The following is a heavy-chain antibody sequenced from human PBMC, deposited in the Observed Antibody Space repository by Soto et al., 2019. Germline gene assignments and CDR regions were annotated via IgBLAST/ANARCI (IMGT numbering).Heavy chain of an antibody. Sequence: ASVKVSCKASGGTFRSYAISWVRQAPGQGLEWMGGIIPIFGTANYAQKFQGRVTITADESTSTAYMELSSLRSEDTAVYYCARALSGAARRPDWGQGTLVTVSS. CDR3: ARALSGAARRPD. CDR2: IIPIFGTA. CDR1: GGTFRSYA. D-gene: IGHD6-6*01. V-gene: IGHV1-69*13. J-gene: IGHJ4*02.